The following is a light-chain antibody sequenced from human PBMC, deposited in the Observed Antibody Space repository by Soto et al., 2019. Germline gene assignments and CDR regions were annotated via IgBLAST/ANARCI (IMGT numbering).Light chain of an antibody. V-gene: IGKV3-15*01. J-gene: IGKJ5*01. CDR1: QSVSSSY. Sequence: EIVMTQSPATLSVSPVEIATLSCRASQSVSSSYLAWYQQKPGQAPRLLIYRASTRAAGLPDRFSGSGSETDFTLTISSLQSEDFAVYYCQQYNNWPITFGQGTRREIK. CDR3: QQYNNWPIT. CDR2: RAS.